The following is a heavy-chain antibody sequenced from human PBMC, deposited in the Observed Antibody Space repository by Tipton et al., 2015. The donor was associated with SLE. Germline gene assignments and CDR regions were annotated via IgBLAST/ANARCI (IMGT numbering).Heavy chain of an antibody. Sequence: TLSLTCTVSGGSISSGDYYWSWIRQPPGKGLEWIGYIYYSGSTYYNPSLKSRVTISVDTSKNQFSLKLSSVTAADTAVYYCATIPPGIAVAAKGYWGQGTLVTVSS. V-gene: IGHV4-30-4*01. CDR1: GGSISSGDYY. D-gene: IGHD6-19*01. CDR2: IYYSGST. CDR3: ATIPPGIAVAAKGY. J-gene: IGHJ4*02.